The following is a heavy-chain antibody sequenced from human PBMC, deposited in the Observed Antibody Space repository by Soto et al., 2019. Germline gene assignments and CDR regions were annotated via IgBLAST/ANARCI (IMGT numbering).Heavy chain of an antibody. Sequence: SETLSLTCAVYGGSFSGYYWSWIRQPPGKGLEWIGEINHCGSTNYNPSLKSRVTISVDTSKNQFSLKLSSVTAADTAVYYCARKYYYYYGMDVWGQGTTVSVSS. V-gene: IGHV4-34*01. CDR3: ARKYYYYYGMDV. CDR2: INHCGST. J-gene: IGHJ6*02. CDR1: GGSFSGYY.